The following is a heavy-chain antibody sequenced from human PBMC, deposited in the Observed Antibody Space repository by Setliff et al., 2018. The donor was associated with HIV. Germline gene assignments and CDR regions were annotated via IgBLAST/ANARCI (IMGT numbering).Heavy chain of an antibody. CDR1: GGSIYGSDYY. D-gene: IGHD3-16*01. CDR2: IYYSGST. Sequence: SETRSLTCTVSGGSIYGSDYYWGWIRQPPGKGLESIGSIYYSGSTYYKPSLKSRVTIPVDTSKNQFSLKLSSVTAADTGVYYCARRTFGSGRFDPWGQGTLVTVSS. CDR3: ARRTFGSGRFDP. V-gene: IGHV4-39*01. J-gene: IGHJ5*02.